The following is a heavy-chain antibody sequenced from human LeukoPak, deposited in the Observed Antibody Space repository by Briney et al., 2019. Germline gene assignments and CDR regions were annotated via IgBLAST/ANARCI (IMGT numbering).Heavy chain of an antibody. J-gene: IGHJ6*03. V-gene: IGHV3-33*06. D-gene: IGHD5-18*01. Sequence: GRSLRLSCAASGFTFSSYGMHWVRRAPGKGLEWVAVIWYDGSNKYYADSVKGRFTISRDNSKNTLYLQMNSLRAEDTAVYYCAKGGYGYHHYMDVWGKGTTVTVSS. CDR1: GFTFSSYG. CDR2: IWYDGSNK. CDR3: AKGGYGYHHYMDV.